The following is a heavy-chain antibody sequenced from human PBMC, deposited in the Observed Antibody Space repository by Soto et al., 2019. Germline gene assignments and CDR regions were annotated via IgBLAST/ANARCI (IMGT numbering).Heavy chain of an antibody. D-gene: IGHD3-3*01. CDR2: INPNSGGT. Sequence: ASVKVSCKASGCTFTGYYMHWVRQAPGQGLEWMGWINPNSGGTNYAQKFQGRVTMTRDTSISTAYMELSRLRSDDTAVYYCARGPGFWSGYYDAFDIWGQGTMVTVSS. CDR3: ARGPGFWSGYYDAFDI. CDR1: GCTFTGYY. J-gene: IGHJ3*02. V-gene: IGHV1-2*02.